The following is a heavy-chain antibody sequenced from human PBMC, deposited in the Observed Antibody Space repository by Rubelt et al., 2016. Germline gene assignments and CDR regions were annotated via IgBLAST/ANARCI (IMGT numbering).Heavy chain of an antibody. CDR3: ARDASFSNWFDP. CDR2: INNDGTTT. V-gene: IGHV3-74*01. Sequence: HWVRQAPGKGLEWVSCINNDGTTTSYAASVKGRFTISRDNAKNTLYLQMNSLRAEDTAVYYCARDASFSNWFDPWGQGTLVTVSS. J-gene: IGHJ5*02.